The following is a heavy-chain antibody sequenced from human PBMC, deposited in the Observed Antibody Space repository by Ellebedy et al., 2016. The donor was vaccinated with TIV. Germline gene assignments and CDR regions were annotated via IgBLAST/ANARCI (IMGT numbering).Heavy chain of an antibody. J-gene: IGHJ1*01. Sequence: PGGSLRLSCAASGFTVSGHYMSWVRQAPGEGLEWVSIIYSRGSTSYSDSVKGRFTISRDNSKNTVYLQMNSLRTEETAVYYCARATVTDTPIEYFQPWGQGTLVTVSS. CDR2: IYSRGST. CDR3: ARATVTDTPIEYFQP. V-gene: IGHV3-66*01. CDR1: GFTVSGHY. D-gene: IGHD4-11*01.